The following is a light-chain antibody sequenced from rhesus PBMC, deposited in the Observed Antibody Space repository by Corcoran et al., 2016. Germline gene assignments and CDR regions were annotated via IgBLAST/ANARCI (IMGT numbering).Light chain of an antibody. CDR2: AAS. Sequence: DIQMTQSPSALSASVGDRVTISCRASQNIYSNLAWYQQKPGKALKLLIYAASSLQTGIPSRFSGCGSGTVFTLPTNSLPPEDSAAYYCQHCYDHPYCFGQGAKVEIK. CDR1: QNIYSN. CDR3: QHCYDHPYC. J-gene: IGKJ2*01. V-gene: IGKV1-44*03.